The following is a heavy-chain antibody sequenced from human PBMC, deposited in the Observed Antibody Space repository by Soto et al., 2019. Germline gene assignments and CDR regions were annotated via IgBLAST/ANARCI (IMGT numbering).Heavy chain of an antibody. Sequence: PGGSLRLSCAASGFTFSSYAMSWVRQAPGKGLEWVSAISDSGDKTYYADSVKGRFTVSRDNSKNTLYLQMNSLRSEDTAVYFCARGHYTDCSNAVRSLFYHHEMDVWGQGNTVTVSS. CDR1: GFTFSSYA. D-gene: IGHD2-8*01. V-gene: IGHV3-23*01. CDR3: ARGHYTDCSNAVRSLFYHHEMDV. CDR2: ISDSGDKT. J-gene: IGHJ6*02.